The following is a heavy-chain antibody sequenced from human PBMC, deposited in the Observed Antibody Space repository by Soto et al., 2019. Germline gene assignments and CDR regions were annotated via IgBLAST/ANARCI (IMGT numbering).Heavy chain of an antibody. CDR3: ARSSLAVAGMGSMDV. D-gene: IGHD6-19*01. V-gene: IGHV1-69*12. CDR2: IIPIFGTA. J-gene: IGHJ6*02. CDR1: GGTFSSYA. Sequence: QVQLVQSGAEVKKPGSSVKVSCKASGGTFSSYAISWVRQAPGQGLEWMGGIIPIFGTANYAQKFQGRVTIXXDXSXXTAYRELSSLRSEDTAVYYCARSSLAVAGMGSMDVWGQGTTVTVSS.